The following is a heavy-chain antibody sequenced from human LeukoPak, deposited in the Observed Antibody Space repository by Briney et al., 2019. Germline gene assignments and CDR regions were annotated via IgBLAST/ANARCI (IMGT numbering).Heavy chain of an antibody. J-gene: IGHJ4*02. CDR3: SGGLPYCSSTSSDFSIGPYG. CDR2: INHSGSA. D-gene: IGHD2-2*01. CDR1: GGSFSGYS. V-gene: IGHV4-34*01. Sequence: PSETLCLTCAASGGSFSGYSRSWIRQAPGKGLEWIGDINHSGSANYNPSSKSGIIILADATKNKLSLKLRSMTGADTAVLYYSGGLPYCSSTSSDFSIGPYGWGQGTLVTASS.